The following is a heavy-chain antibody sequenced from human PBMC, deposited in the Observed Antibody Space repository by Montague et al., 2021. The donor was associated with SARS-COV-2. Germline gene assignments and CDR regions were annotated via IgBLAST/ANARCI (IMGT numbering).Heavy chain of an antibody. V-gene: IGHV4-34*01. D-gene: IGHD2-2*01. J-gene: IGHJ3*02. CDR3: ARGPVPAAFDI. CDR1: GGSFSGYH. CDR2: INHNGST. Sequence: SETLSLTCVVYGGSFSGYHWSWIRQPQGKGLEWIGEINHNGSTTYTPSLKSRVTISIDTSKNQFSLKLNSVTAADTAVYYCARGPVPAAFDIWGQGTMVTVSS.